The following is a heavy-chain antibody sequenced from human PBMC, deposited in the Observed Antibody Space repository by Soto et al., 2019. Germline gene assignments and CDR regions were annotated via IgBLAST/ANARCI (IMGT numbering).Heavy chain of an antibody. V-gene: IGHV3-30*03. CDR1: GFTVSTYG. CDR3: TGEVASGY. D-gene: IGHD2-8*02. Sequence: QVQLVESGGGVVQPGRSLRLSCAVSGFTVSTYGMHWVRQAPGKGLEWVAVISRDGGTKYYADSVKGRFTISRDNSRNTXXXEMNSLRSDDMAVYYCTGEVASGYWGQGTLVTVSS. CDR2: ISRDGGTK. J-gene: IGHJ4*02.